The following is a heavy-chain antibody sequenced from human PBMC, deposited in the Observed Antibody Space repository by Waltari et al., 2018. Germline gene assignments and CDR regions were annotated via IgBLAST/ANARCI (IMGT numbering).Heavy chain of an antibody. J-gene: IGHJ5*02. CDR2: VYYTGNT. V-gene: IGHV4-38-2*01. CDR3: ARHQDWVVVSATWFDP. CDR1: GYSIRRGSY. Sequence: QVELQESGPRLVKASETLSLTCDVSGYSIRRGSYWAWIRQSPGGELEWIGSVYYTGNTYYNPSLKSRVTMSVDTSKNQFALNLSSVTAADTAVYYCARHQDWVVVSATWFDPWGQGTLVTVSS. D-gene: IGHD2-21*02.